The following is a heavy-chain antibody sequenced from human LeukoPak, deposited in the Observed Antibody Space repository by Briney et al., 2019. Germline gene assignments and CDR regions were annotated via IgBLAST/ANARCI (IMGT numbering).Heavy chain of an antibody. J-gene: IGHJ2*01. Sequence: PSETLSLTCAVYGGSFSGYYWSWIRQPPGKGLEWIGEINHSGSTNCNPSLKSRVPISIDTSKNQFSLKLSSVTAADTAVYYCASETTVTPYWYFDLWGRGTLVTVSS. CDR2: INHSGST. CDR1: GGSFSGYY. V-gene: IGHV4-34*01. D-gene: IGHD4-17*01. CDR3: ASETTVTPYWYFDL.